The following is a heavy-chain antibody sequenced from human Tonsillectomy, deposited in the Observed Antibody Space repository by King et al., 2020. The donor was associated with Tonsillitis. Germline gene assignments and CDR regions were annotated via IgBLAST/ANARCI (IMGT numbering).Heavy chain of an antibody. CDR1: GFTFTNAW. CDR2: IQSKTDGGAT. CDR3: ATQIFGYQRAYIYYGMDV. D-gene: IGHD5-18*01. V-gene: IGHV3-15*01. J-gene: IGHJ6*02. Sequence: VQLVESGGGLVKTGGSLRLSCAASGFTFTNAWMNWVRQAPGKGLEWLGRIQSKTDGGATDYAAPVKGRLTISRDDSENTVYLQMNSLKTEDTAVYYCATQIFGYQRAYIYYGMDVWGQGTTVTVSS.